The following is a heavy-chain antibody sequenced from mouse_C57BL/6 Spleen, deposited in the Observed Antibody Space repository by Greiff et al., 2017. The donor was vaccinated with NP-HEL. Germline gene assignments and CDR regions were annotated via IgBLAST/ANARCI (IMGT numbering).Heavy chain of an antibody. CDR2: IDPSDSYT. CDR3: ASRGLLPWFAY. V-gene: IGHV1-69*01. D-gene: IGHD2-3*01. Sequence: QVQLQQSGAELVMPGASVKLSCKASGYTFTSYWMHWVKQRPGQGLEWIGEIDPSDSYTNYNQKFKGKSTLTVDKSSSTAYMQLSSLTSEDSAVYYCASRGLLPWFAYWGQGTLVTVSA. CDR1: GYTFTSYW. J-gene: IGHJ3*01.